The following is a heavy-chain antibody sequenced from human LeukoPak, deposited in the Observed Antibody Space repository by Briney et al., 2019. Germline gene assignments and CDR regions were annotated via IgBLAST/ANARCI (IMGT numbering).Heavy chain of an antibody. CDR3: AREDG. Sequence: GGSLRLSCAASGFPFSSYGMHWVRQAPGKGVDWVAFIRYYGRNKFYSDSVRGRFTTARDNSKSTLYLQMNSLGPKDTGVYSCAREDGWGQGPLVTVLS. D-gene: IGHD4-17*01. J-gene: IGHJ4*02. V-gene: IGHV3-30*02. CDR1: GFPFSSYG. CDR2: IRYYGRNK.